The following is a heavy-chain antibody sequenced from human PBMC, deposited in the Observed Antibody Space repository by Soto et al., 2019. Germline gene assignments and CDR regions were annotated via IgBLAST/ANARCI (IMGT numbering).Heavy chain of an antibody. Sequence: QVQLVQSGAEVKKPGSSVKVSCKASGGSLSNYGISWVRQAPGQGLEWRGGILPVFGTANYAQKFQGRGTITADECTSIVYMDVTSLRSEDTAVYYCARGDATKIVVTTYYGMDVWGQGTTVTVSS. D-gene: IGHD4-17*01. V-gene: IGHV1-69*12. CDR2: ILPVFGTA. J-gene: IGHJ6*02. CDR1: GGSLSNYG. CDR3: ARGDATKIVVTTYYGMDV.